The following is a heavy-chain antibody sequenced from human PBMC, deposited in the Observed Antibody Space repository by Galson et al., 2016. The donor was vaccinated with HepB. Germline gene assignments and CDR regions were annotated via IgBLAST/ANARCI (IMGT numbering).Heavy chain of an antibody. J-gene: IGHJ4*02. V-gene: IGHV3-74*01. CDR3: VRLGYCSGGRCYFDY. D-gene: IGHD2-15*01. CDR2: ISGDGTYT. Sequence: SLRLSCAASGFTFSNYWMHWVRQAPGKGLVWVSRISGDGTYTNYTDSVKGRFTISRDNSRNTLYLQMSSLRAEDAAVYYCVRLGYCSGGRCYFDYWGLGALVTVSS. CDR1: GFTFSNYW.